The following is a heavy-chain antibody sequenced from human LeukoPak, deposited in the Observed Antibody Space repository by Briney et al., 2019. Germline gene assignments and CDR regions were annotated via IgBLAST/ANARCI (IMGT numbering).Heavy chain of an antibody. V-gene: IGHV3-21*01. CDR3: ARGYSYDSSGYGALDY. J-gene: IGHJ4*02. D-gene: IGHD3-22*01. Sequence: GGSLRLSCAASGFTFTTYWMNWVRQAPGKGLEWVSSISSSSSYIYYADSVKGRFTISRDNAKNSLYLQMNSLRAEDTAVYYCARGYSYDSSGYGALDYWGQGTLVTVSS. CDR1: GFTFTTYW. CDR2: ISSSSSYI.